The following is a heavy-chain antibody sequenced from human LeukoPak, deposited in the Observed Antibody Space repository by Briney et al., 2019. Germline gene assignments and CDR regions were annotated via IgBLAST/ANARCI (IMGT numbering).Heavy chain of an antibody. D-gene: IGHD1-26*01. Sequence: SVKVSCKASGGTFSNYAISWVRQAPGQGLEWMGGIIPFFGTTSYTQKFQGRVTITADESTSTAYMELSSLRSEDTAMYFCAVDEKFEYSGSYYYYGVDVWGQGTTVTVSS. CDR1: GGTFSNYA. CDR2: IIPFFGTT. J-gene: IGHJ6*02. CDR3: AVDEKFEYSGSYYYYGVDV. V-gene: IGHV1-69*13.